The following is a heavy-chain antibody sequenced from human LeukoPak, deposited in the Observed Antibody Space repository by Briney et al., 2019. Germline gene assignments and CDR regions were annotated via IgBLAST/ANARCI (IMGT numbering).Heavy chain of an antibody. CDR3: ARRRYYDGSGYLE. Sequence: SETLSLTCSVSGDSVSRSDSYWDWIRQPPGKGLEWIGTIYYSGRTYYSPSLKSRVTMSVDPSNNQFSLTLRPVTAADTAVYYCARRRYYDGSGYLEWGQCTLLSVSS. V-gene: IGHV4-39*01. CDR2: IYYSGRT. D-gene: IGHD3-22*01. CDR1: GDSVSRSDSY. J-gene: IGHJ1*01.